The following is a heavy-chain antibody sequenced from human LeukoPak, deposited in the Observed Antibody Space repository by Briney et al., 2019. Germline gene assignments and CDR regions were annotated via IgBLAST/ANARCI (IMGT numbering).Heavy chain of an antibody. J-gene: IGHJ3*02. V-gene: IGHV3-21*01. Sequence: GGSLRLSCAASGFTFSSYSMNWVRQAPGKGLEWVSSISCSSSYIYYADSVKGRFTISRDNAKNSLYLQMNSLRAEDTAVYYCARADPVLTAFDIWGQGTMVTVSS. CDR1: GFTFSSYS. CDR3: ARADPVLTAFDI. CDR2: ISCSSSYI. D-gene: IGHD2-8*02.